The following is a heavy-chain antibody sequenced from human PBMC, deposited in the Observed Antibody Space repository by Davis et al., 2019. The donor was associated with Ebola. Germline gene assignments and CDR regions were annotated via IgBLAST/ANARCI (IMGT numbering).Heavy chain of an antibody. Sequence: GGSLRLSCAASGFTFSSYAMHWVRQASGKGLEWVGRIRSKANSYATAYAASVKGRFTISRDDSKNTAYLQMNSLKTEDTAVYYCTSTAGSVDYWGQGTLVTVSS. CDR3: TSTAGSVDY. V-gene: IGHV3-73*01. J-gene: IGHJ4*02. CDR2: IRSKANSYAT. D-gene: IGHD1-26*01. CDR1: GFTFSSYA.